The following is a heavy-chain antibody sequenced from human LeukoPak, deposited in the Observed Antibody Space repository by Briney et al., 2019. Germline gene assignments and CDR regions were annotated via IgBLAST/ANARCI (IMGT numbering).Heavy chain of an antibody. CDR1: GFTFNIYL. CDR2: INQDGSEK. J-gene: IGHJ4*02. D-gene: IGHD6-19*01. V-gene: IGHV3-7*01. CDR3: ARGPNSGWTDY. Sequence: GGSLRLSCAASGFTFNIYLMSWVRQTPGKGLEWVANINQDGSEKYYVDSVKGRFTISRDNARNSLYLQMNSLRTEDTSVYYCARGPNSGWTDYWGQGTLVTVSS.